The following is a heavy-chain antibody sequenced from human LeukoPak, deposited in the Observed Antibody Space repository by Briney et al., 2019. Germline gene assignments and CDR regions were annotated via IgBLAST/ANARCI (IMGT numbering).Heavy chain of an antibody. CDR2: IYTSGST. CDR1: GGSISSGNYY. J-gene: IGHJ4*02. Sequence: SETLSLTCTVSGGSISSGNYYWNWIRQPAGKRLEWIGRIYTSGSTNYNPSLKSRVTISGDTSKNQFSLKLSSVTAADTAVYYCARETGELPYYSDYWGQGTLVTVSS. D-gene: IGHD3-10*01. CDR3: ARETGELPYYSDY. V-gene: IGHV4-61*02.